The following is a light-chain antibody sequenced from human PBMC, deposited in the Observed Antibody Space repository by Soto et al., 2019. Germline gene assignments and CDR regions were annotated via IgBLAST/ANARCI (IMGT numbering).Light chain of an antibody. J-gene: IGKJ2*01. V-gene: IGKV1-8*01. CDR3: QQYYSYPYT. CDR2: AAS. CDR1: QGISSY. Sequence: AIRMTQSPSSFSASTGDRVTITCRASQGISSYLAWYQQKPGKAPKLLIDAASTLQSGVPSRFSGSGSGTYFTLTISCLQSEDFATYYCQQYYSYPYTFGQGTKLEIK.